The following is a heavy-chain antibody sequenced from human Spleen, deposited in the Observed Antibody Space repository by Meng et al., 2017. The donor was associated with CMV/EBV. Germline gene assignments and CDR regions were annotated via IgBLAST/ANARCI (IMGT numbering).Heavy chain of an antibody. CDR3: ARALQYPNWFDP. V-gene: IGHV4-34*01. Sequence: SETLSLTCAVYGGSFSGYYWSCIRQSPGEGLEWIGSIYYTGTTYYNPSLKSRVTISIDTSKNQFSLKLSSVTAADTAVYYCARALQYPNWFDPWGQGTLVTVSS. D-gene: IGHD4-11*01. CDR1: GGSFSGYY. J-gene: IGHJ5*02. CDR2: IYYTGTT.